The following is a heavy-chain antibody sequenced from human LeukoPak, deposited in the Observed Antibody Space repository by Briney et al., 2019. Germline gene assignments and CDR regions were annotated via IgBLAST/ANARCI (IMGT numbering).Heavy chain of an antibody. V-gene: IGHV1-2*02. CDR2: INPNSGGT. J-gene: IGHJ5*02. Sequence: ASVKVSCKASGYTFTGYYMHWVRQAPGQGLEWMGWINPNSGGTNYAQKFQGRVTMTRDTSISTAYMELSRLRSDDTAVYYCARDDTAMVMVWFDPWGQGTLVTVSS. CDR1: GYTFTGYY. CDR3: ARDDTAMVMVWFDP. D-gene: IGHD5-18*01.